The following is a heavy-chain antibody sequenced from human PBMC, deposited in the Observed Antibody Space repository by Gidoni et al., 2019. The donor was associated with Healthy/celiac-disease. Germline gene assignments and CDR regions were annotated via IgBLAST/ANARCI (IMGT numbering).Heavy chain of an antibody. CDR1: GFTFSSYG. D-gene: IGHD6-13*01. Sequence: QVQLVESGGGVVQPGRSLRLSCAASGFTFSSYGMHWVRQAPGKGLEGVAVIWYDGSNKYYADSVKGRFTISRDNSKNTLYLQMNSLRAEDTAVYYCARAAAETTYYYYYYMDVWGKGTTVTVSS. J-gene: IGHJ6*03. CDR2: IWYDGSNK. CDR3: ARAAAETTYYYYYYMDV. V-gene: IGHV3-33*01.